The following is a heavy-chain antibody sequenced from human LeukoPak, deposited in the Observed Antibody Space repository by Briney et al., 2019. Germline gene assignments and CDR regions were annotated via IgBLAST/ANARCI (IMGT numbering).Heavy chain of an antibody. CDR3: ARDLIYYFDY. CDR1: GFTFSSYA. Sequence: GGSLRLSCAASGFTFSSYAMQWVRQAPGKGLEWVAVISYDGSNKYYADSVKGRFTISRDNSKNTLYLQMNSLRAEDTAVYYCARDLIYYFDYWGQGTLVTVSS. J-gene: IGHJ4*02. D-gene: IGHD3-9*01. V-gene: IGHV3-30-3*01. CDR2: ISYDGSNK.